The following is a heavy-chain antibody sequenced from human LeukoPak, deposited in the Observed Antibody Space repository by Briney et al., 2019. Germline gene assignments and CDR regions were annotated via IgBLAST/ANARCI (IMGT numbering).Heavy chain of an antibody. CDR1: GFTFSSYS. CDR3: ARGYSSSWDEVDWFDP. Sequence: GGSLRLSCAASGFTFSSYSMNWVRQAPGKGLEWVSSISSSSSYIYYADSVKGRFTISRDNAKSSLYLQMNSLRAEDTAVYYCARGYSSSWDEVDWFDPWGQGTLVTVSS. CDR2: ISSSSSYI. V-gene: IGHV3-21*01. J-gene: IGHJ5*02. D-gene: IGHD6-13*01.